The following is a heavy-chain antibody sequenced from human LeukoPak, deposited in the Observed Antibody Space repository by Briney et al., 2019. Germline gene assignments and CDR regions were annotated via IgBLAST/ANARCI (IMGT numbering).Heavy chain of an antibody. CDR2: IYHSGST. Sequence: SGTLSLTCAVSGGSISSSNWWSWVRQPPGKGLEWIGEIYHSGSTNYNPSLKSRVTISVDKSKNQFSLKLSSVTAADTAVYYCARDGIAAAGKSWFDPWGQGTLVTVSS. J-gene: IGHJ5*02. V-gene: IGHV4-4*02. CDR3: ARDGIAAAGKSWFDP. D-gene: IGHD6-13*01. CDR1: GGSISSSNW.